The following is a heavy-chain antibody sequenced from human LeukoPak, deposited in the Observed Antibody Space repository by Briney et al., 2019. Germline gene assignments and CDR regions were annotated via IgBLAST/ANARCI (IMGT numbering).Heavy chain of an antibody. Sequence: PSETLSLTCTVSGGSISSSSYYWGWIRQPPGKGLEWIGRIYTSGSTNYNPSLKSRVTISVDTAKNQFSLKLSSVTAADTAVYYCARGGPYMVALGTWGQGTLVTVSS. D-gene: IGHD5-12*01. CDR2: IYTSGST. V-gene: IGHV4-39*07. J-gene: IGHJ5*02. CDR3: ARGGPYMVALGT. CDR1: GGSISSSSYY.